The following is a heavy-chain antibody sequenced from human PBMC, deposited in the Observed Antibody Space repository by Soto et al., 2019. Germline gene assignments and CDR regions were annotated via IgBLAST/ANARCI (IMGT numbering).Heavy chain of an antibody. CDR2: VNHSGEA. CDR3: ARAERFPRSWFDS. Sequence: PSETLSLPCTLAGGSISSSSYYCCWIRHPPGKGLDWIGEVNHSGEATYNPSLQSRVTISLDPTNNHSSLNMSSVNAADTAIYFCARAERFPRSWFDSWGQGTQVTVSS. CDR1: GGSISSSSYY. V-gene: IGHV4-39*02. J-gene: IGHJ5*01.